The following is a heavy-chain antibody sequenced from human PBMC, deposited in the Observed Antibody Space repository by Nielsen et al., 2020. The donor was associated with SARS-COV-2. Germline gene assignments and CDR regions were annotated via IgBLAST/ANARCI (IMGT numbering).Heavy chain of an antibody. Sequence: GESLKISSAASGFTFSSYGMHWVRQAPGKGLEWVAVIWYDGSNKYYADSVKGRFTISRDNSKNTLYLQMNSLRAEDTAVYYCARDTWYYGMDVWGQGTTVTVSS. CDR2: IWYDGSNK. CDR3: ARDTWYYGMDV. J-gene: IGHJ6*02. CDR1: GFTFSSYG. D-gene: IGHD3-16*01. V-gene: IGHV3-33*01.